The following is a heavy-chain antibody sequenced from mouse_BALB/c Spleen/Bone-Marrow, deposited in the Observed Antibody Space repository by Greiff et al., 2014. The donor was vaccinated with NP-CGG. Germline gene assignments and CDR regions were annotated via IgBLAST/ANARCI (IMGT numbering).Heavy chain of an antibody. CDR1: GFSLTSYG. CDR2: IWSDGNT. V-gene: IGHV2-6*02. J-gene: IGHJ4*01. D-gene: IGHD2-10*02. Sequence: VQLQQSGPGLVAPSQSLSIACTVSGFSLTSYGVHWVRQPPGKGLEWLVVIWSDGNTTYNSALKSRLSISKDNSESQVFLKMNSLQTDDTAMYYCARNPYGNYAMDYWGQGTSVTVSS. CDR3: ARNPYGNYAMDY.